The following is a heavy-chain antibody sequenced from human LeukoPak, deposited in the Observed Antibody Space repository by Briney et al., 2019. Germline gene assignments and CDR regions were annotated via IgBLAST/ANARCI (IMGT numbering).Heavy chain of an antibody. CDR3: AKGSSGYFVDL. CDR2: ISNDGGGT. J-gene: IGHJ5*02. CDR1: GFIFNNYG. V-gene: IGHV3-23*01. D-gene: IGHD3-22*01. Sequence: GGSLRLSCAASGFIFNNYGLIWVRQAPGKGLEWVSAISNDGGGTNHADFVKGRFTISRDNSKNTLFLQMNSLRAEDTALYYCAKGSSGYFVDLWGQGTLVTVPS.